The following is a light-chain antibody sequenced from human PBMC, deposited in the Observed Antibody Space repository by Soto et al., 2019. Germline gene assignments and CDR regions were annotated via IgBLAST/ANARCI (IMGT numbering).Light chain of an antibody. J-gene: IGKJ5*01. Sequence: EIVLTQSPGTLSLSPGERATLSCRASQSVPSTYLAWYQRKPGQAPRLLIYGASTRAPGIPDRFSGSGSGTDFTLTISSLQSEDFAVYYCQQYNNWPPITFGQGTRLEIK. CDR2: GAS. V-gene: IGKV3-20*01. CDR1: QSVPSTY. CDR3: QQYNNWPPIT.